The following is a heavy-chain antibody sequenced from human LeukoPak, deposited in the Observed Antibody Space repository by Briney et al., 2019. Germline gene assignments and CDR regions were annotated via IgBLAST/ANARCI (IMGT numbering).Heavy chain of an antibody. Sequence: TFTGXYMXXXRQAPGXGLEXXGRINPNSGGTNYAQKFQGRVTMTRDTSISTAYMELSRLRSDDTAVYYCAREGYCSGGSCYQHWGQGTLVTVSS. J-gene: IGHJ4*02. CDR3: AREGYCSGGSCYQH. V-gene: IGHV1-2*06. D-gene: IGHD2-15*01. CDR1: TFTGXY. CDR2: INPNSGGT.